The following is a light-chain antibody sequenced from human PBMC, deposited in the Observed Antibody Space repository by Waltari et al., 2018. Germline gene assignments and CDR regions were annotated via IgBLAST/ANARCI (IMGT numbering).Light chain of an antibody. CDR2: EVS. CDR3: ASFAGSNTL. Sequence: QSALTQPPSASGSPGPSVTISCTRTSPDIGVYNFVSWYQQHPGKAPKRLVYEVSVRPYGGLDRFSGAKSGITASLTVFGLQTEDEADYYCASFAGSNTLFGGGTKLTVL. V-gene: IGLV2-8*01. CDR1: SPDIGVYNF. J-gene: IGLJ2*01.